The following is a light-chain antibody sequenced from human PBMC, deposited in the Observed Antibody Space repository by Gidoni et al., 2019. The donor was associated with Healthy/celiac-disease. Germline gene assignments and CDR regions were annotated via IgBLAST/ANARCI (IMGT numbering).Light chain of an antibody. CDR1: QSVSSY. J-gene: IGKJ2*01. CDR3: QQRSNWPPYT. Sequence: EMVLTQSPATLSLSPGERATLSCRASQSVSSYLAWYQQKPGQAPRLLIYDASNRATGIQARFSGSGSGTDFTLTLSSLEPEDFAVYYCQQRSNWPPYTFGQGTKLEIK. V-gene: IGKV3-11*01. CDR2: DAS.